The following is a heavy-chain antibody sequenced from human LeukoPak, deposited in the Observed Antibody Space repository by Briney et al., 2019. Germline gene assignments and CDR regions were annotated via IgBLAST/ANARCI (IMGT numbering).Heavy chain of an antibody. CDR2: ITGGGGST. Sequence: GGSLRLSCAASGFTFSSYAMSWVRQAPGKGLEWVSAITGGGGSTFYADSVKGRFTVSRDNSKNTLYLQMNSLRAEDTAVYYCAKAIVGATYFDFWGQGTLVPVSS. D-gene: IGHD1-26*01. CDR3: AKAIVGATYFDF. J-gene: IGHJ4*02. V-gene: IGHV3-23*01. CDR1: GFTFSSYA.